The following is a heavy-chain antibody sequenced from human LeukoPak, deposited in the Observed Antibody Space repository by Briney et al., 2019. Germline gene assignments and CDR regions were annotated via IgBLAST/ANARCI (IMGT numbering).Heavy chain of an antibody. CDR1: GHTFTRYY. D-gene: IGHD1-14*01. CDR2: INPGSGNT. J-gene: IGHJ4*02. V-gene: IGHV1-46*01. CDR3: ARVTGGANFDH. Sequence: ASVKVSCKASGHTFTRYYIHWVRPTPGQGLEWMGVINPGSGNTNYAQKFQDRVTMTRDTSTGTVYMELSSLRSEDTAVYLCARVTGGANFDHWGQGTLVTVSS.